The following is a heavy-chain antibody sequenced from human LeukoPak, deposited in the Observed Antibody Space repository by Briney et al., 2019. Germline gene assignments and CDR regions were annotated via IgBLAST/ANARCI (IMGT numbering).Heavy chain of an antibody. Sequence: RGSLRLSRAASGFTLSSYAMSWVRPAPGKGLEWDSAISGSGGSTYYADSVKGRFTISRDNSKNTLYLQMNSLRAEDTAVYYCAKSGTSIAVAGANVWFDPWGQGTLVTVSS. V-gene: IGHV3-23*01. CDR2: ISGSGGST. CDR3: AKSGTSIAVAGANVWFDP. J-gene: IGHJ5*02. CDR1: GFTLSSYA. D-gene: IGHD6-19*01.